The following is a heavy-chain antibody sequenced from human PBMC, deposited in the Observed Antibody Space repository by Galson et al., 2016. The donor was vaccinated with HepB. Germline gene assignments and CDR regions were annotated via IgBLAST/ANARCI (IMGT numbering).Heavy chain of an antibody. D-gene: IGHD4-17*01. Sequence: QSGAEVKKPGESLKISCKISGYSFTTYWIAWVRQMPGKGLEWMGIVYLSDSDTKYSPSFQGQVTFSADKSISTAYLQWSSLKASDTAIYYCAKVVRGDYYFDNWGQGTLVTVSS. V-gene: IGHV5-51*01. CDR1: GYSFTTYW. CDR3: AKVVRGDYYFDN. J-gene: IGHJ4*02. CDR2: VYLSDSDT.